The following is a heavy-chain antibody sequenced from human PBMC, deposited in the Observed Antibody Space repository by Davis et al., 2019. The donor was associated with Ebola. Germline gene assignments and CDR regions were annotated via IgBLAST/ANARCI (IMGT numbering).Heavy chain of an antibody. CDR2: INHSGST. J-gene: IGHJ6*02. CDR3: ARATRRFADDTLFDYGLDV. D-gene: IGHD3-10*02. Sequence: MPSETLSLTCAVYGESFSGYYWSWIRQPPGKGLEWIGEINHSGSTNYNPSLKSRVTISIDTSKNQFSLKLTSVTAADTAVYYCARATRRFADDTLFDYGLDVWGQGTTVTVSS. V-gene: IGHV4-34*01. CDR1: GESFSGYY.